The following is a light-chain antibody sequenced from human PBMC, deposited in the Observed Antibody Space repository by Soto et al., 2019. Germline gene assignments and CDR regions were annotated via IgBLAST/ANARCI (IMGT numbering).Light chain of an antibody. CDR2: EVN. CDR1: SSDVGDYNY. V-gene: IGLV2-14*01. CDR3: SSYTSSSTYV. J-gene: IGLJ1*01. Sequence: QSALAQPASVSGSPGQSITISCTGASSDVGDYNYVSWYQHHPGKAPKLLIYEVNNRPSGVSDRFSGSKYGNVASLTISWPQAEDEADYYCSSYTSSSTYVFGTGTKVTVL.